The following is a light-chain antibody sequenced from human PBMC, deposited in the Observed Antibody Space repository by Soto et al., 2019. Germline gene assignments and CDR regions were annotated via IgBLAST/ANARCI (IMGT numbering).Light chain of an antibody. V-gene: IGLV2-14*01. Sequence: QSVLTQPASVSGSPGQSITISCTGTSSDVGGYNYVSWYQQHPGKAPKLMIYEVSNRPSGVSNRFSGSKSGNTASLTISGHQAEDEADYYCSSYTSSSTLWVFGGGTKVTVL. CDR3: SSYTSSSTLWV. CDR2: EVS. J-gene: IGLJ2*01. CDR1: SSDVGGYNY.